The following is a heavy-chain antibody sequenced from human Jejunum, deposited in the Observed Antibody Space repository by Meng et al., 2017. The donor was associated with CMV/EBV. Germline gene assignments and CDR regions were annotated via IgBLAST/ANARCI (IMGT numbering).Heavy chain of an antibody. CDR1: GYNFRHYA. V-gene: IGHV1-3*01. CDR3: MRGRNSFWFDH. D-gene: IGHD2/OR15-2a*01. Sequence: SCKTSGYNFRHYAMYWVRQAPGQSLEWMGWINAGNGNTKYSQKFQGRVTFTRDTSASTGYMELSSLTSEDTAVYYCMRGRNSFWFDHWGQGTLVTVSS. CDR2: INAGNGNT. J-gene: IGHJ5*02.